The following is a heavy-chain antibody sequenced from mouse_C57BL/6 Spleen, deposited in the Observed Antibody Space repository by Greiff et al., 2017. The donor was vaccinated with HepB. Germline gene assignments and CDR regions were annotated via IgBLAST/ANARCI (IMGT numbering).Heavy chain of an antibody. CDR2: IWSGGST. J-gene: IGHJ4*01. D-gene: IGHD3-2*02. Sequence: VKLQESGPGLVQPSQSLSITCTVSGFSLTSYGVHWVRQSPGKGLEWLGVIWSGGSTDYNAAFISRLSISKDNSKSHVFFKMNSLQADDTAIYYCAIKVDSSGLYAMDYWGQGTSVTVSS. CDR1: GFSLTSYG. V-gene: IGHV2-2*01. CDR3: AIKVDSSGLYAMDY.